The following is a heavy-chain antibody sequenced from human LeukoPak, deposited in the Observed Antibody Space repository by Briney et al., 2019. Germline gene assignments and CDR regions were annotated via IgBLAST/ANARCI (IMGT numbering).Heavy chain of an antibody. CDR3: ATGSSLDY. CDR2: ISSTSTYI. V-gene: IGHV3-21*01. CDR1: GFSFSNYK. Sequence: KPGGSLRVSCAALGFSFSNYKMNWVRQAPGKGLEWLSSISSTSTYIDYADSVKGRFAISRDNTKNSLDLLMSSLRAEDTAVYYCATGSSLDYWGQGTLVTVSS. D-gene: IGHD6-6*01. J-gene: IGHJ4*02.